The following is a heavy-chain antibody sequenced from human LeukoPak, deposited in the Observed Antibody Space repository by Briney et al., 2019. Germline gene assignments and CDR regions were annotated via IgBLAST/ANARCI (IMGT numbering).Heavy chain of an antibody. J-gene: IGHJ5*02. V-gene: IGHV1-69*05. CDR2: IIPIFGTA. D-gene: IGHD2-15*01. CDR3: ASEVRYCSGGSCLFDP. Sequence: SVKVSCKASGGTFSSYAISWVRQAPGQGLEWMGGIIPIFGTANYAQKFQGRVTITTDESTSTACMELSSLRSEDTAVHYCASEVRYCSGGSCLFDPWGQGTLVTVSS. CDR1: GGTFSSYA.